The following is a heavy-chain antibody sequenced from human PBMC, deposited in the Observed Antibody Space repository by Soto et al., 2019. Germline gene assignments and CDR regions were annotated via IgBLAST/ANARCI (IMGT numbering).Heavy chain of an antibody. J-gene: IGHJ6*02. D-gene: IGHD3-3*01. Sequence: GGSLRLSCAASGFTVSSNYMSWVHQAPGKGLEWVSVIYSGGSTYYADSVKGRFTISRDNSKNTLYLQMNSLRAEDTAVYYCARDREMATIFGDFGMDVWGQGTTVTVSS. V-gene: IGHV3-66*01. CDR3: ARDREMATIFGDFGMDV. CDR1: GFTVSSNY. CDR2: IYSGGST.